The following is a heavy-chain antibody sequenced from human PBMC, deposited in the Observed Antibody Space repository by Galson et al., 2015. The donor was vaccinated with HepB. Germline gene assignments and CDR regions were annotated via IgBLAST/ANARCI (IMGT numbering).Heavy chain of an antibody. D-gene: IGHD3-22*01. CDR1: GFTVSSNY. V-gene: IGHV3-53*04. CDR3: AKGGIASTSGYATWYFDL. Sequence: SLRLSCAASGFTVSSNYMTWVRQAPGKGLEWVSIMYVGGSTSYVDSVKGRFPISSHNSKNTLYLQMNSLRPEDTAVYYCAKGGIASTSGYATWYFDLWGRGTLVTVSS. CDR2: MYVGGST. J-gene: IGHJ2*01.